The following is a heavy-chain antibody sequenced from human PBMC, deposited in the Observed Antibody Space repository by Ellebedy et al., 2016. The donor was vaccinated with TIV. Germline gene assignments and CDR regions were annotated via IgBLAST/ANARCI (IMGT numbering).Heavy chain of an antibody. CDR1: GGSISSYY. V-gene: IGHV4-59*01. CDR3: ARVLDSSGYYIYAFDI. Sequence: MPSETLSLTCTVFGGSISSYYWSWIRQPPGKGLEWIGYIYYSGSTNYNPSLKSRVTISVDTSKNQFSLKLSSVTAADTAVYYCARVLDSSGYYIYAFDIWGQGTMVTVSS. J-gene: IGHJ3*02. D-gene: IGHD3-22*01. CDR2: IYYSGST.